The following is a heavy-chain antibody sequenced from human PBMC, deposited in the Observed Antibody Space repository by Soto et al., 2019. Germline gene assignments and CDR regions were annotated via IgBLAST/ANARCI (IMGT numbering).Heavy chain of an antibody. D-gene: IGHD6-13*01. CDR3: ARDAVIAAADTPGDY. CDR1: GYTFTDYY. V-gene: IGHV1-2*04. Sequence: ASVKVSCKASGYTFTDYYMHWVRQAPGQGLEWMGWINPNNGGTNYAQKFEGWVTMNRDTSISTAYMELSRLRSDDTAVYYCARDAVIAAADTPGDYWGQGTLVTVSS. CDR2: INPNNGGT. J-gene: IGHJ4*02.